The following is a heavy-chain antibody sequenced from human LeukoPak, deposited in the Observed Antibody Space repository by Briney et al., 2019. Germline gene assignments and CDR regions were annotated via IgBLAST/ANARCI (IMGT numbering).Heavy chain of an antibody. J-gene: IGHJ4*02. D-gene: IGHD2-15*01. CDR3: ARLDCFVEGCYHH. CDR1: GDSVTSSY. V-gene: IGHV4-59*08. CDR2: VSSDGTT. Sequence: PSETLSLTCSVSGDSVTSSYWNWIRQPPGKGLEWIGYVSSDGTTNYTPSLRSRLIMSVDTAKNDISLILTSVTASDTAIYYCARLDCFVEGCYHHWGRGTLVTVSS.